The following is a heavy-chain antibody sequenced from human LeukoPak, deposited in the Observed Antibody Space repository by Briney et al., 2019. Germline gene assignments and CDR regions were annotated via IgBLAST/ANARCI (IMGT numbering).Heavy chain of an antibody. Sequence: PGGSLRLSCAASEFTFSRYWMSWVRQAQGKGLGWFPNIKQDGSARFYGDSVKGRFTVSRDNAKNSLYIQMNSLRAEDTAVYYCARDREGSRDAFDIWGQGTMVTVSS. V-gene: IGHV3-7*01. D-gene: IGHD1-26*01. CDR1: EFTFSRYW. CDR3: ARDREGSRDAFDI. CDR2: IKQDGSAR. J-gene: IGHJ3*02.